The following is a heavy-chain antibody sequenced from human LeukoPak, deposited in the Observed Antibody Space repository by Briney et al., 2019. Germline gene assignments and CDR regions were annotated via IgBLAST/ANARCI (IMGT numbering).Heavy chain of an antibody. CDR2: INHSGST. J-gene: IGHJ6*02. CDR1: GGSFSGYY. Sequence: PSETLSLTCAVYGGSFSGYYWSWIRQPPGKGLEWIGEINHSGSTNYNPSLKSRVTISVDTSKNQFSLKLSSVTAADTAVYYCARNVVPAATRPPDYYYGMDVWGQGTTVTVSS. V-gene: IGHV4-34*01. CDR3: ARNVVPAATRPPDYYYGMDV. D-gene: IGHD2-2*01.